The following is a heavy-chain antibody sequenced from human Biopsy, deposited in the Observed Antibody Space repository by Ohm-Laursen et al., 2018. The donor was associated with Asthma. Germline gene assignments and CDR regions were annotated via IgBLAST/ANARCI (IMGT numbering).Heavy chain of an antibody. V-gene: IGHV1-3*01. CDR2: INAGDGNT. CDR3: ARTYYDFLTGQVKDVFGV. Sequence: ASVSVSCKASGYTFIHFAIHWVRQAPGQRLEWMGWINAGDGNTKYSQKFQGRVTITRDTSASTAYMDLRSLRSEDTAMSYCARTYYDFLTGQVKDVFGVWGQGTMVTVSS. CDR1: GYTFIHFA. D-gene: IGHD3-9*01. J-gene: IGHJ3*01.